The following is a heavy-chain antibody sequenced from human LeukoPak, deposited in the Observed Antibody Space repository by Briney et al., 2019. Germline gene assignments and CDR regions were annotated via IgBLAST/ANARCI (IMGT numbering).Heavy chain of an antibody. D-gene: IGHD1-1*01. J-gene: IGHJ4*02. CDR2: INHSGST. CDR3: ARGHGTTNY. V-gene: IGHV4-34*01. Sequence: SETLSLTCPVYGGSFSGYYWSWIRQPPGKGLEWIGEINHSGSTNYNPSLKSRVTISVDTSKNQFSLKLSSVTAADTAVYYCARGHGTTNYWGQGTLVTVSS. CDR1: GGSFSGYY.